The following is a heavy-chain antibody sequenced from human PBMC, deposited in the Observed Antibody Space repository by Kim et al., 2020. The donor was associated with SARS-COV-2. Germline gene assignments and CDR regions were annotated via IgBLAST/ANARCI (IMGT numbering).Heavy chain of an antibody. CDR3: GGYGAFPC. Sequence: GGSLRLSCAASGFTFSNNAMTWVRQAPGKGLEWVADIRGGGDTYYADSVKGRFTFFRDDSQNALFLQMDSLRADDTDLYYFGGYGAFPCWGQGIWVTFA. V-gene: IGHV3-23*01. J-gene: IGHJ1*01. CDR1: GFTFSNNA. CDR2: IRGGGDT. D-gene: IGHD3-16*01.